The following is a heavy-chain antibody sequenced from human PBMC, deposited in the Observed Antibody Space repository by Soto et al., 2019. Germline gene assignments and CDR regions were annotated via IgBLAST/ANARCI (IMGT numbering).Heavy chain of an antibody. CDR3: ARDLGGYYYGMDV. D-gene: IGHD1-26*01. Sequence: QVQLVQSGAEVKKPGSSVKVSCKASGGTFSSYAISWVRQAPGQGLEWMGGIIPIFGTANYAQKFQGRVTITADKSTSTAYMALSSRRAEETAVYYCARDLGGYYYGMDVWGQGTTVTVSS. CDR1: GGTFSSYA. CDR2: IIPIFGTA. J-gene: IGHJ6*02. V-gene: IGHV1-69*06.